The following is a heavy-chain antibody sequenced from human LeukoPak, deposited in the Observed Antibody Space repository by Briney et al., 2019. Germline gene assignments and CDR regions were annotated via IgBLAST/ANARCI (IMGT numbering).Heavy chain of an antibody. Sequence: GVSLIFSCAASVFTCSNYVMAGNRPAPGKGLELWLVLSYDGSNKYYADYVKGRFTSYRDNSKNTLYLQMSRVRAEDTAVYYCAKEPSGYIAAAHFDYWGQGTLVTVSS. CDR3: AKEPSGYIAAAHFDY. D-gene: IGHD6-13*01. J-gene: IGHJ4*02. V-gene: IGHV3-30*18. CDR1: VFTCSNYV. CDR2: LSYDGSNK.